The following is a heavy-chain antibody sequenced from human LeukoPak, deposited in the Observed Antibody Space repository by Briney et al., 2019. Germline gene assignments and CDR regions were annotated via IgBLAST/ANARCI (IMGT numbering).Heavy chain of an antibody. CDR1: GGSISSYY. CDR2: IYYSGTT. Sequence: SETLSLTCTVSGGSISSYYWSWIRQPPGKGLEWIGYIYYSGTTNYNPSLKSRVTISVDTSKNQFSLKLSSVTAADTAVYYCARHSLVVPAAISGYYGMDVWGQGTTVTVSS. D-gene: IGHD2-2*02. J-gene: IGHJ6*02. CDR3: ARHSLVVPAAISGYYGMDV. V-gene: IGHV4-59*08.